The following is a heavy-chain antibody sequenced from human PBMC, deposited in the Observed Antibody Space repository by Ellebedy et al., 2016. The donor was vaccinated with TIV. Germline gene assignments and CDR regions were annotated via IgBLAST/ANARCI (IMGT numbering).Heavy chain of an antibody. CDR1: GGSITINRYY. D-gene: IGHD3-10*01. V-gene: IGHV4-39*07. Sequence: GSLRLSCTVSGGSITINRYYGGWIRQPPGKGLEWIGSIYYSGSTYYNPSVKSRVTISVDTSKNQFSLKLSSGTAADTAVYYCVTGGAVDAFDIWGQGTMVTVSA. CDR3: VTGGAVDAFDI. CDR2: IYYSGST. J-gene: IGHJ3*02.